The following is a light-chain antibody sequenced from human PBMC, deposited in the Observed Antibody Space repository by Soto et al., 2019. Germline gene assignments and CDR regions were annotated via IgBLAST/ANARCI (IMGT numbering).Light chain of an antibody. J-gene: IGKJ4*01. CDR1: QKINTW. Sequence: IQMTQSPSTLSASVGDRVTITCRASQKINTWVAWYPQSPGKAPQLLIYEASSLETGVPSRFGGSGSGTAFTLTISSLQPDDFATYYCQQYEIYPLTFGGGTHVE. V-gene: IGKV1-5*03. CDR3: QQYEIYPLT. CDR2: EAS.